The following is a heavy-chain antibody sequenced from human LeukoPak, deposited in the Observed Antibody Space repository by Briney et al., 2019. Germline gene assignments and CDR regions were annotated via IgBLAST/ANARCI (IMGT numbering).Heavy chain of an antibody. CDR2: INPSGGST. Sequence: GASVKVSCKASGYTFTSYYMHWVRQAPGQGLEWMGIINPSGGSTSYAQKFQGRVTMTRDMSTSTVYMELSSLRSEDTAVYYCARDLGGYYRLDAFDIWGQGTMVTVSS. CDR1: GYTFTSYY. V-gene: IGHV1-46*01. CDR3: ARDLGGYYRLDAFDI. D-gene: IGHD1-26*01. J-gene: IGHJ3*02.